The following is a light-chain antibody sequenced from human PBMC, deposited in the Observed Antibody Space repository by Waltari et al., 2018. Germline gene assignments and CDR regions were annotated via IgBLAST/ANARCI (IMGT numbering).Light chain of an antibody. CDR3: QQYNQWWT. V-gene: IGKV3-15*01. J-gene: IGKJ1*01. CDR1: QSIGTD. CDR2: GVS. Sequence: EIVMTQSPATLSVSPGERVTLSCRASQSIGTDLAWYQQKPGQAPRLLIYGVSFRATGVPARFSGSVSATEFTLTISSLQSEDFAVCYCQQYNQWWTFGQGTKLEIK.